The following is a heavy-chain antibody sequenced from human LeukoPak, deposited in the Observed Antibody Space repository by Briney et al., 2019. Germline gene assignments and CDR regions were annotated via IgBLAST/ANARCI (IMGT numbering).Heavy chain of an antibody. CDR2: ISGSGGST. Sequence: PGGSLRLSCAASGFTFSSYAMSWVRQAPGKGLEWVSVISGSGGSTYYADSVKSRFTISRDNSKNTLYLQMNSLRVEDTAGYYCAKSPIPYCSGGSCYGMDVWGQGTTVTVSS. V-gene: IGHV3-23*01. CDR1: GFTFSSYA. D-gene: IGHD2-15*01. CDR3: AKSPIPYCSGGSCYGMDV. J-gene: IGHJ6*02.